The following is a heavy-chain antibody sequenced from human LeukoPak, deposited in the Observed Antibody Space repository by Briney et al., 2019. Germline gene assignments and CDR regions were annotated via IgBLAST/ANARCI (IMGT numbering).Heavy chain of an antibody. CDR2: IYYSGST. D-gene: IGHD3-3*01. Sequence: SETLSLTCTGSGGSISSYYWSWLRQPPGKELEWIGYIYYSGSTNYNPSLMSRVPISVHTSKNQFSLKLSSVTAADTAVYYCAGKEVPYYDFWSGYYRYWGQGTLVTVSS. CDR3: AGKEVPYYDFWSGYYRY. V-gene: IGHV4-59*01. CDR1: GGSISSYY. J-gene: IGHJ4*02.